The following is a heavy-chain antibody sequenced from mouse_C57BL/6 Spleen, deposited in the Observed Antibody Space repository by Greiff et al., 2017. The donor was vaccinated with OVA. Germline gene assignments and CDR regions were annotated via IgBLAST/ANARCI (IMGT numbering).Heavy chain of an antibody. CDR1: GFTFSSYA. Sequence: DVMLVESGGGLVKPGGSLKLSCAASGFTFSSYAMSWVRQTPEKRLEWVATISDGGSYTYYPDNVKGRFTISRDKAKNNLYLQMSHLKSEDTAMYYCARDLSLFAYWGQGTLVTVSA. CDR3: ARDLSLFAY. V-gene: IGHV5-4*01. J-gene: IGHJ3*01. CDR2: ISDGGSYT.